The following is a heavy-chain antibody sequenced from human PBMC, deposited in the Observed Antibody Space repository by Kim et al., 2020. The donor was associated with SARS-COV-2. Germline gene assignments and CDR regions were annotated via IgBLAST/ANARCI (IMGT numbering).Heavy chain of an antibody. CDR1: GFSFGDYG. V-gene: IGHV3-9*01. CDR3: TRGREGFNV. J-gene: IGHJ6*02. Sequence: GGSLRLSCAGSGFSFGDYGIHWVRQGPGKGLQWVSGIGGKSDNIGYADSVKGRFTISRDNAKNSVYLQMNNLRPEDTAFYYCTRGREGFNVWGQGTTVTVSS. CDR2: IGGKSDNI. D-gene: IGHD1-26*01.